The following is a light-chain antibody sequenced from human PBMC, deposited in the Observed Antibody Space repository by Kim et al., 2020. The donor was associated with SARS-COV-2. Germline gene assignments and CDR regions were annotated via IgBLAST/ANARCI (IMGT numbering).Light chain of an antibody. CDR3: QGWDSKLWV. CDR1: NIGRKN. CDR2: RNT. J-gene: IGLJ3*02. Sequence: SYELTQPLSVSVALGQTATITCGGHNIGRKNVHWYQQKPGQAPLLVIYRNTNRPSGIPERFSGSNSGNTATLTISRAQAGDEADYFCQGWDSKLWVFGGG. V-gene: IGLV3-9*01.